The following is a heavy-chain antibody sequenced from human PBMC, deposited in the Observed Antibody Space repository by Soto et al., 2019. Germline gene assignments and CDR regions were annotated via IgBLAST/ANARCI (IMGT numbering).Heavy chain of an antibody. CDR2: IYWDDDK. D-gene: IGHD3-3*01. Sequence: QITLKESGPTLVKPTQTLTLTCTFSGFSLSTSGVGVGWIRQPPGKALEWLALIYWDDDKRYSPSLKSRLTITTDTSKNQVVLTMTNMDPVDTATYYCARQRITIFGVVIKGLDYWGQGTLVTVSS. V-gene: IGHV2-5*02. J-gene: IGHJ4*02. CDR1: GFSLSTSGVG. CDR3: ARQRITIFGVVIKGLDY.